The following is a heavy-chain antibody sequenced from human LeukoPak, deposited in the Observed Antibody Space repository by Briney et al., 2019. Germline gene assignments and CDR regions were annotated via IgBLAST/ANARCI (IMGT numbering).Heavy chain of an antibody. Sequence: PSETLSLTCSVSGYSISSGHNWGWIRQAPGKGLEWIGEINHSGSTNYNPSLKSRVTISVDTSKNQFSLKLSSVTAADTAVYYCARDFTITIFGVVINYMDVWGKGTTVTVSS. CDR1: GYSISSGHN. J-gene: IGHJ6*03. V-gene: IGHV4-38-2*02. D-gene: IGHD3-3*01. CDR2: INHSGST. CDR3: ARDFTITIFGVVINYMDV.